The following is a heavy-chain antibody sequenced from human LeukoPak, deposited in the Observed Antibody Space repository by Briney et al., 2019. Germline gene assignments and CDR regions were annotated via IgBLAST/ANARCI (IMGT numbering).Heavy chain of an antibody. Sequence: GGSLSLSCAASGFTFSSYAMSWVRQAPEKGLEWVSAISGSGGSTYYADSVKGRFTISRDNAKNSLYLQMNSLRAEDTAVYYCARDYTDPFDYWGQGTLVTVSS. CDR3: ARDYTDPFDY. CDR2: ISGSGGST. D-gene: IGHD2-2*02. CDR1: GFTFSSYA. V-gene: IGHV3-23*01. J-gene: IGHJ4*02.